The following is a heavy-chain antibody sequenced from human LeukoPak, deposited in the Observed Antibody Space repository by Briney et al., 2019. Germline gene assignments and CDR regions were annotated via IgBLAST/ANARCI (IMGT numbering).Heavy chain of an antibody. J-gene: IGHJ5*02. Sequence: ASVKVSCKTSGYTFSNSGLHWVRQAPGQSLEWMGWINAGNGNTKYSQKFQDRLTITRDTSASTVYMELNSLKSEDTAMYYCARGRGLIGTSRFDPWGRGTLVIVSS. V-gene: IGHV1-3*01. CDR3: ARGRGLIGTSRFDP. CDR1: GYTFSNSG. D-gene: IGHD3-10*01. CDR2: INAGNGNT.